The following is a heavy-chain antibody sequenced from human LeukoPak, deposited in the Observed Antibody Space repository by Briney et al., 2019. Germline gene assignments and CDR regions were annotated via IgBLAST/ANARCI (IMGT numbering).Heavy chain of an antibody. Sequence: GGSLRLSCAASGFTFSSYAMHWVRQAPGKGLEWVAVISYDGSNKYYADSVKGRFTISRDNSKNTLYLQMNSLRAEDTAVYYCARDFGSSCGGDCYSDCWGQGTLVTVSS. CDR3: ARDFGSSCGGDCYSDC. J-gene: IGHJ4*02. CDR1: GFTFSSYA. V-gene: IGHV3-30-3*01. CDR2: ISYDGSNK. D-gene: IGHD2-21*02.